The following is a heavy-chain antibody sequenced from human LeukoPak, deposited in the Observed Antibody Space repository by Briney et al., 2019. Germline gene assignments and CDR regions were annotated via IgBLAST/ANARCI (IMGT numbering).Heavy chain of an antibody. CDR1: GFTFSSYE. Sequence: AGGSLRLSCAASGFTFSSYEMNWVRQAPGKGLEWVSYISSSGSTIYYADSVKGRFTISRDNAKNSLYLQMNSLRAEDTAVYYCARQSSRPAFDYWGQGTLVTVSS. CDR3: ARQSSRPAFDY. V-gene: IGHV3-48*03. D-gene: IGHD6-6*01. J-gene: IGHJ4*02. CDR2: ISSSGSTI.